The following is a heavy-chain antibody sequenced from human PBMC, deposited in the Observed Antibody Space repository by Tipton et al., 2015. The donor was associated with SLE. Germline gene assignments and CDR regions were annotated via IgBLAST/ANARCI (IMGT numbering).Heavy chain of an antibody. CDR1: GFTFSSYG. CDR2: IWYDGSNK. V-gene: IGHV3-33*01. J-gene: IGHJ4*02. D-gene: IGHD5-12*01. Sequence: LSLTCAASGFTFSSYGMHWVRQAPGKGLEWVAVIWYDGSNKYYADSVKGRFTISRDNSKNTLYLQMNSLRAEDTAVYYCAATGGIVATIGEDWGQGTLVTVSS. CDR3: AATGGIVATIGED.